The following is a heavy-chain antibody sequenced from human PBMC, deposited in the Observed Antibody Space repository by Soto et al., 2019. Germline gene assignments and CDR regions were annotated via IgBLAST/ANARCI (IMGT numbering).Heavy chain of an antibody. D-gene: IGHD2-15*01. V-gene: IGHV4-34*01. CDR2: INHSGST. CDR3: ARVHCSGGSCYSGLWNYYYYMDV. Sequence: PSETLFLTCAVYGGSFSGYYWSWIRQPPGKGLEWIGEINHSGSTNYNPSLKSRVTISVDTSKNQFSLKLSSVTAADTAVYYCARVHCSGGSCYSGLWNYYYYMDVWGKGTTVTVSS. J-gene: IGHJ6*03. CDR1: GGSFSGYY.